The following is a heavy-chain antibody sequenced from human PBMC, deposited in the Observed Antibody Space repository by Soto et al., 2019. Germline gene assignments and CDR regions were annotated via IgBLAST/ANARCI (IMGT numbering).Heavy chain of an antibody. Sequence: SETLSLTCDDYGGSFPGYYWTRISKPPGTGLEWIGEINHSGSTNYNPSLKSRVTISVDTSKNQFSLKLTSVTAADTAVYYCAREPQGDYDILTGYGYWGQGTLVTVS. D-gene: IGHD3-9*01. J-gene: IGHJ4*02. CDR1: GGSFPGYY. CDR2: INHSGST. V-gene: IGHV4-34*01. CDR3: AREPQGDYDILTGYGY.